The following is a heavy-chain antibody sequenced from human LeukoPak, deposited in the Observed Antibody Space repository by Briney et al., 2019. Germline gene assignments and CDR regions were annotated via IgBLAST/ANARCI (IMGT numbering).Heavy chain of an antibody. CDR3: ARGPNESPGDYYDSSGYYFDY. J-gene: IGHJ4*02. Sequence: GGSLRLSCAASGFTFSSYAMSWVRQAPGKGLEWVSAISGSGGSTYYADSVKGRFTISRDNSKNTLYLQMNSLRAEDTAVYYCARGPNESPGDYYDSSGYYFDYWGQGTLVTVSS. D-gene: IGHD3-22*01. V-gene: IGHV3-23*01. CDR2: ISGSGGST. CDR1: GFTFSSYA.